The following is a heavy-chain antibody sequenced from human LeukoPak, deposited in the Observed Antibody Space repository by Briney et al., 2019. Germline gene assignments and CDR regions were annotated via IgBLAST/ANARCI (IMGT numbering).Heavy chain of an antibody. CDR1: GYSIRSGYY. CDR2: IYQSGST. CDR3: ARVPGPNWFDP. Sequence: SETLSLTCTVSGYSIRSGYYWGWIRQPPGKGLGWIGSIYQSGSTYYNPSLKSRVTISVDTSKNQFSLKLNSVTAADTAVYFCARVPGPNWFDPWGQGTLVTVSS. V-gene: IGHV4-38-2*02. J-gene: IGHJ5*02.